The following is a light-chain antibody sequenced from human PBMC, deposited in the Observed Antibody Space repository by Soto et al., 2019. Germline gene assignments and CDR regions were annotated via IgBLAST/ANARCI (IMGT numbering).Light chain of an antibody. Sequence: EIVLTQSPGTLSLSPGERATLSCRASQSVSSTYLAWYQQKPGQAPRLLIYGASSRATGIPDRFSGSGSGTDFTLTISRLEPEDFAVYSCQQCGSSPGTFGQGTKVEIK. CDR3: QQCGSSPGT. CDR2: GAS. V-gene: IGKV3-20*01. CDR1: QSVSSTY. J-gene: IGKJ1*01.